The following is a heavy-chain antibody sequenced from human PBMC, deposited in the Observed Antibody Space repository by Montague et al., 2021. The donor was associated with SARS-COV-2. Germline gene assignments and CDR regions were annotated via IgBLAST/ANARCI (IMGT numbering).Heavy chain of an antibody. CDR2: INHSGST. Sequence: SETLSLTCAVYGGSFSVHYWSWIRQPPGKGLECIGEINHSGSTNYNPSLRSRVTISLDTSTNHFSLELSSVTAADTAVYYCARGGFRYIVQRGFHYYYGMDIWGQGTTVTVSS. V-gene: IGHV4-34*01. CDR1: GGSFSVHY. J-gene: IGHJ6*02. CDR3: ARGGFRYIVQRGFHYYYGMDI. D-gene: IGHD5-18*01.